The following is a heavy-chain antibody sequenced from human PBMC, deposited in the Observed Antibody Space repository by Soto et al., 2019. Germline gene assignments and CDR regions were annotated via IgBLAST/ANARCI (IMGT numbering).Heavy chain of an antibody. CDR3: ARGRSGSYSFDY. D-gene: IGHD3-10*01. CDR1: GFTLSSYW. J-gene: IGHJ4*02. V-gene: IGHV3-74*01. Sequence: EVQLVESGGGIVQPGGSVRLSCAASGFTLSSYWIHWVRQAPGKGLVWVSRINGDGSTTNYADSLRGRFTISRDNAKNTAFLQMNSLRAEDTAVYYCARGRSGSYSFDYWGQGTLVTVSS. CDR2: INGDGSTT.